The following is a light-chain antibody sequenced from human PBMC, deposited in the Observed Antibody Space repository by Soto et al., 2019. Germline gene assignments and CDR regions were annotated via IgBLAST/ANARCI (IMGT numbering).Light chain of an antibody. CDR1: SSNIGSNT. Sequence: QPVLTQPPSASGTPGQRVTISCSGSSSNIGSNTVNWYQQLPGAAPKLLIYNDSQRPSGVPDRLSGSKSGTSASLAISGLQSEDEADYYCAAWDDSLNVVFGGGTKLTVL. CDR2: NDS. J-gene: IGLJ2*01. CDR3: AAWDDSLNVV. V-gene: IGLV1-44*01.